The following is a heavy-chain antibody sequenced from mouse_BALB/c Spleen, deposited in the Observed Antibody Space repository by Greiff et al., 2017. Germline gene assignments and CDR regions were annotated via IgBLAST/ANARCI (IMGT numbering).Heavy chain of an antibody. CDR1: GYTFTSYY. J-gene: IGHJ2*01. D-gene: IGHD2-4*01. Sequence: VQLQQPGAELVKPGASVKLSCKASGYTFTSYYMYWVKQRPGQGLEWIGGINPSNGGTNFNEKFKSKATLTVDKSSSTAYMQLSSLTSEDSAVYYCARRGPMITGDYWGQGTTLTVSS. CDR3: ARRGPMITGDY. CDR2: INPSNGGT. V-gene: IGHV1S81*02.